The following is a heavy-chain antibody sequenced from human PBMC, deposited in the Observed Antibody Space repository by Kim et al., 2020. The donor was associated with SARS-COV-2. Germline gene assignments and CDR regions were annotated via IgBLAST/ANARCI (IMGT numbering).Heavy chain of an antibody. D-gene: IGHD4-17*01. V-gene: IGHV3-23*01. CDR1: GFIFSSSA. CDR2: ISPASNTV. J-gene: IGHJ4*02. Sequence: GGSLRLSCEASGFIFSSSAMTWVRQAPGKGLECVSAISPASNTVFYADTVKSRFTTSRDNPKSTDFLHMNSLRTEDTAIYYCAKNYGASVSYDFWCQGTLVTVSS. CDR3: AKNYGASVSYDF.